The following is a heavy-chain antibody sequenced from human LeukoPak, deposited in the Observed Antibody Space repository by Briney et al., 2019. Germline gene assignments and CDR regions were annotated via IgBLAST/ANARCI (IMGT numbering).Heavy chain of an antibody. J-gene: IGHJ4*02. CDR3: ARSGEYCSGGSCYEDPYFDY. V-gene: IGHV4-38-2*01. Sequence: SETLSLTCAVSGYSISSGYYWGWIRQPPGKGLEWIGSIYHGGSTYYNPSLKSRVTISVDTSKNQFSLKLSSVTAADTAVYYCARSGEYCSGGSCYEDPYFDYWGQGTLVTVSS. CDR1: GYSISSGYY. CDR2: IYHGGST. D-gene: IGHD2-15*01.